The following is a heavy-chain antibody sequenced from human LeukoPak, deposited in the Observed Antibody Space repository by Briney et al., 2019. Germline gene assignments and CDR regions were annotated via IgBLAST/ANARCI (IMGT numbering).Heavy chain of an antibody. V-gene: IGHV5-51*01. D-gene: IGHD1-26*01. CDR3: AREGSYQIIDY. J-gene: IGHJ4*02. Sequence: GESLKISCKGSGYSFTTYWIGWVRQMPGKGLEWMGIIYPGDSDTRYSPSLQGQVTISADKSISTAYLQWNSLKASDTAMYYCAREGSYQIIDYWGQGTLVTVSS. CDR2: IYPGDSDT. CDR1: GYSFTTYW.